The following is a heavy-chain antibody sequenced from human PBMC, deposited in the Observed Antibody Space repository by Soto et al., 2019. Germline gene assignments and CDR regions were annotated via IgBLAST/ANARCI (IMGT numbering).Heavy chain of an antibody. V-gene: IGHV2-5*02. Sequence: QITLKESGPTLVKPTQSLTLTCSCSGLSLRSSGVGVGWIRQPPGKALEWLAVIYWDDDKRSSPSLKSRLATTKDTSKNQVVLEMTNMDPVDTATYYCAHSSTVTSNTFDIWGQGTMVTVSS. CDR2: IYWDDDK. CDR1: GLSLRSSGVG. D-gene: IGHD4-17*01. CDR3: AHSSTVTSNTFDI. J-gene: IGHJ3*02.